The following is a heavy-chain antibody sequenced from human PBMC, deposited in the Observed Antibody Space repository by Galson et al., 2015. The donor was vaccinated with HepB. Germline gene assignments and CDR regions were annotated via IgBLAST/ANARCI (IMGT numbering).Heavy chain of an antibody. CDR1: GFTFSSYS. J-gene: IGHJ3*02. CDR3: ARVRVLRYFDWLRESEWDAFDI. Sequence: SLRLSCAASGFTFSSYSMNWVRQAPGKGLEWVSSISSSSSYIYYADSVKGRFTISRDNAKNSLYLQMNSLRAEDTAVYYCARVRVLRYFDWLRESEWDAFDIWGQGTMVTVSS. D-gene: IGHD3-9*01. V-gene: IGHV3-21*01. CDR2: ISSSSSYI.